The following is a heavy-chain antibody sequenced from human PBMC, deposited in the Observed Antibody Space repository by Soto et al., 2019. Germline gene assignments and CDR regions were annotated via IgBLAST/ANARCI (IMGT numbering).Heavy chain of an antibody. CDR1: GYTFTSYY. Sequence: ASVKVSCKASGYTFTSYYMHWVRQAPGQGREWMGIINPSGGSTSYAQKFQGRVTMTRHTSTSTVYMELSSLRSEYTAVYYCARVKDGYNWRDFYYYGMDVWGQGTTVTVSS. CDR3: ARVKDGYNWRDFYYYGMDV. J-gene: IGHJ6*02. CDR2: INPSGGST. D-gene: IGHD5-12*01. V-gene: IGHV1-46*01.